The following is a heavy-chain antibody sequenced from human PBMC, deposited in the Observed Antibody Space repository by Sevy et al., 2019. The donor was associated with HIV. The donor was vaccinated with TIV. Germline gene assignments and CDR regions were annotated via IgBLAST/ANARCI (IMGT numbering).Heavy chain of an antibody. CDR2: TSYDGRNK. CDR1: GFTFSSYA. CDR3: ARTTYYEDY. V-gene: IGHV3-30*14. Sequence: EGSLRLSCAASGFTFSSYAMHWVRQAPGKGLEWVAMTSYDGRNKYHADSVKGRFTISRDNSKNTLYLQMNSLRAEDTAVYYCARTTYYEDYWGQGTLVTVSS. J-gene: IGHJ4*02. D-gene: IGHD3-16*01.